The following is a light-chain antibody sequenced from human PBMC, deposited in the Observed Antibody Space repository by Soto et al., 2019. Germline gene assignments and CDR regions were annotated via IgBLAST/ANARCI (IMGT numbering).Light chain of an antibody. CDR3: QHYLNFPIT. V-gene: IGKV1-8*01. CDR2: GGS. J-gene: IGKJ5*01. Sequence: IRMTQSPSSLSASTGDTVTIPCRASQAIGSVLAWYQQKPGTAPKVLISGGSNLHGGVPSRFSGGGSRTDFTLTITHLQSEDFATYYCQHYLNFPITFGQGTRLEVK. CDR1: QAIGSV.